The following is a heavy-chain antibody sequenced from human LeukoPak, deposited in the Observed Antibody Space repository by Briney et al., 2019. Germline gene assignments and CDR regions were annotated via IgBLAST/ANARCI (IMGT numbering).Heavy chain of an antibody. CDR1: GGSISSSSYY. CDR3: ARDSTGYDYFDY. CDR2: IYYSGST. D-gene: IGHD5-12*01. J-gene: IGHJ4*02. V-gene: IGHV4-39*02. Sequence: SETLSLTCTVSGGSISSSSYYWGWIRQPPGKGLEWIGSIYYSGSTYYNPSLKSRVTISVDTSKNQFSLKLSSVTAADTAVYYCARDSTGYDYFDYWGQGTLVTVSS.